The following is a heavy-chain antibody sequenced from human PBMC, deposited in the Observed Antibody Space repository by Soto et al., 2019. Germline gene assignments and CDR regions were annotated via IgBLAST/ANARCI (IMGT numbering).Heavy chain of an antibody. D-gene: IGHD2-2*01. CDR1: GGTFSTYT. V-gene: IGHV1-69*02. Sequence: QVHLEQSGAEVKKPGSSVKVSCKAAGGTFSTYTLIWVRQAPGQGLEWMGRLIPMLTVTNSAQKFQGRVTLTADKPTSTAFMELTSLTSDDTAVYYCSIGSWSAETFDVWGQGTMVTVSS. J-gene: IGHJ3*01. CDR2: LIPMLTVT. CDR3: SIGSWSAETFDV.